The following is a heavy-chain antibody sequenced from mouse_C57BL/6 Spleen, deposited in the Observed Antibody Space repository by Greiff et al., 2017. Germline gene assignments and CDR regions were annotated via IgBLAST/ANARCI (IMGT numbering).Heavy chain of an antibody. D-gene: IGHD2-4*01. Sequence: QVQLKQPGAELVKPGASVKLSCKASGYTFTSYWMHWVKQRPGRGLEWIGRIDPNSGGTKYNEKFKSKATLTVDKPSSTAYMQLSSLTSEDSAVYYCARTGDDYDGFAYWGQGTLVTVSA. J-gene: IGHJ3*01. CDR3: ARTGDDYDGFAY. CDR2: IDPNSGGT. V-gene: IGHV1-72*01. CDR1: GYTFTSYW.